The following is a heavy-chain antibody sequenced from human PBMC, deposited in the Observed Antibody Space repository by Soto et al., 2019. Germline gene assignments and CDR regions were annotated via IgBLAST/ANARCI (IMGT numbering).Heavy chain of an antibody. CDR3: AREDYGDYGGYFDY. J-gene: IGHJ4*02. D-gene: IGHD4-17*01. CDR2: TYHSGST. CDR1: GGSISSSNW. V-gene: IGHV4-4*02. Sequence: SETLSLTCAVSGGSISSSNWWSWVRQPPGKGLEWIGDTYHSGSTYYNPSLKSRVTISVDGSKNQFSLKVSSVTAADTAVYYCAREDYGDYGGYFDYWGQGSLVTVSS.